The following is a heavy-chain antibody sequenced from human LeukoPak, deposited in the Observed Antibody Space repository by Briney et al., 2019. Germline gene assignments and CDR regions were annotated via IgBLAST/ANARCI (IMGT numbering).Heavy chain of an antibody. CDR1: GYTFTSYD. CDR2: MNPNSGNT. V-gene: IGHV1-8*01. Sequence: ASVKVSCKASGYTFTSYDINWVRQATGQGLEWMGWMNPNSGNTGYAQKFQGRVTMTRNTSISTAYMELSSLRSEDTAVYYCARGSRSRTYYYYGMDVWGQGTTVTASS. D-gene: IGHD3-10*01. CDR3: ARGSRSRTYYYYGMDV. J-gene: IGHJ6*02.